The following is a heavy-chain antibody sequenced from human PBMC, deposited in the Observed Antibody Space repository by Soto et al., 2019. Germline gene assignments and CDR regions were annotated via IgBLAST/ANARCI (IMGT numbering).Heavy chain of an antibody. Sequence: GGSLRLSCAASGFTFSSYSMNWVRQAPGKGLEWVSSISSSSSYIYYADSVKGRFTISRDNAKNSLYLQMNSLRAEDTAVYYCARELDSYSGSFDGNWFDPWGQGTLVTVSS. CDR3: ARELDSYSGSFDGNWFDP. CDR2: ISSSSSYI. J-gene: IGHJ5*02. V-gene: IGHV3-21*01. CDR1: GFTFSSYS. D-gene: IGHD1-26*01.